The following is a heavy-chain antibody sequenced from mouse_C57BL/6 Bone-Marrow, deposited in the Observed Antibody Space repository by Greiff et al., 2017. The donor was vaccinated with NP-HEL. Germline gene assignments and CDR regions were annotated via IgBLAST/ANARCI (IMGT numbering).Heavy chain of an antibody. D-gene: IGHD2-4*01. CDR2: ISSGSSTI. J-gene: IGHJ2*01. Sequence: EVKVVESGGGLVKPGGSLKLSCAASGFTFSDYGMHWVRQAPEKGLEWVAYISSGSSTIYYADTVKGRFTISIYNAKTTLFLQMTSLWSEYTAMYYCARRGDYDCYYFYYWGQGTTLTVSS. CDR1: GFTFSDYG. V-gene: IGHV5-17*01. CDR3: ARRGDYDCYYFYY.